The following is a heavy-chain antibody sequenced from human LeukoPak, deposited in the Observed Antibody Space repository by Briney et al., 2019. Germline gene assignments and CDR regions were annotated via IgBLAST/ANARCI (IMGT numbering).Heavy chain of an antibody. CDR1: GGSISSSSYY. CDR3: ARRVAAPSGGWFDP. J-gene: IGHJ5*02. Sequence: PSETLSLTCTVSGGSISSSSYYWGWIRQPPGKGLDWIGSSYYSGSTYYNPSLKSRVTISVDTSKNQFSLKLSSVTAADTAVYYCARRVAAPSGGWFDPWGQGTLVTVSS. CDR2: SYYSGST. D-gene: IGHD6-6*01. V-gene: IGHV4-39*01.